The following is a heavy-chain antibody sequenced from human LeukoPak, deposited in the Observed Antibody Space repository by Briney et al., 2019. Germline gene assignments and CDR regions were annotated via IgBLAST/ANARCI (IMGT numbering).Heavy chain of an antibody. CDR3: ASGLLWFGELSGFDY. J-gene: IGHJ4*02. D-gene: IGHD3-10*01. Sequence: GASVKVSCKASGYTFTCYYMHWVRQAPGQGLEWMGWINPNSGGTNYAQKFQGRVTMTRDTSISTAYMELSRLRSDDTAVYYCASGLLWFGELSGFDYWGQGTLVTVSS. V-gene: IGHV1-2*02. CDR1: GYTFTCYY. CDR2: INPNSGGT.